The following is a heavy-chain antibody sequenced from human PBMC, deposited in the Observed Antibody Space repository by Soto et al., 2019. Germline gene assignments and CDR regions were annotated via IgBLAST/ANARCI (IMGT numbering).Heavy chain of an antibody. V-gene: IGHV4-59*01. CDR2: MYYSGNT. J-gene: IGHJ3*01. D-gene: IGHD5-18*01. CDR1: GGSISSYY. CDR3: ATLDTPFAFDV. Sequence: QVQLPESGPGLVKPSETLSLTCTVSGGSISSYYWSWLRQPPGKGLEWISYMYYSGNTNYNPSLKSRVTMAVDTSKRQFSLKLRSVTAADTAVYYCATLDTPFAFDVWGQGAMVTVSS.